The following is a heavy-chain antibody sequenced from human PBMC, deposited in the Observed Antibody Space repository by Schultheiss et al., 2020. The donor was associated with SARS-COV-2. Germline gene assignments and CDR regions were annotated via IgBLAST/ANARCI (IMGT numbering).Heavy chain of an antibody. CDR2: IYYSGST. V-gene: IGHV4-34*01. D-gene: IGHD3-3*01. CDR1: GGSFSGYY. CDR3: ARDSGYDFWSGYSYYYYYYGMDV. J-gene: IGHJ6*02. Sequence: SQTLSLTCAVYGGSFSGYYWSWIRQPPGKGLEWIGYIYYSGSTNYNPSLKSRVTISVDTSKNQFSLKLSSVTAADTAVYYCARDSGYDFWSGYSYYYYYYGMDVWGQGTTVTVSS.